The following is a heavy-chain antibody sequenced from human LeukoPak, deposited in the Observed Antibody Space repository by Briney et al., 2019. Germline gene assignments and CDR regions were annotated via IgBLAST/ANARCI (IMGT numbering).Heavy chain of an antibody. CDR2: TYSSGST. D-gene: IGHD3-10*01. V-gene: IGHV4-61*02. J-gene: IGHJ4*02. CDR3: ARTSGSGSSLTLLDY. Sequence: SETLSLTCTVSGGSFNSGSYYWGWLRQPAGKGLEWIGRTYSSGSTNYNPSLRRRVTISVDTFKNQFSLKLNSVPAADTAVYYCARTSGSGSSLTLLDYWGQGTLVTVSS. CDR1: GGSFNSGSYY.